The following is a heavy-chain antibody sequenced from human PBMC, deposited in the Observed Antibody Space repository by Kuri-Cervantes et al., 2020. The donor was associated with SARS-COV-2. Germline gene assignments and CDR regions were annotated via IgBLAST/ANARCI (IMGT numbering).Heavy chain of an antibody. J-gene: IGHJ6*03. CDR1: GFSLTNYA. Sequence: GGSLRLSCGASGFSLTNYAIHWVRQAPGKGLEWVSVIWYDGKNEYYAGSVKGRFNISRDTSKNTVSLHKNSLRAEDTAMYYCATGAANSYMDVWGRGTTVTVSS. D-gene: IGHD3-10*01. V-gene: IGHV3-33*08. CDR2: IWYDGKNE. CDR3: ATGAANSYMDV.